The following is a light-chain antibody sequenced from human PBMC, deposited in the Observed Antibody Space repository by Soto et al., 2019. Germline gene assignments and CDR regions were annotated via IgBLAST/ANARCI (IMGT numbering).Light chain of an antibody. J-gene: IGLJ3*02. Sequence: QSVLTQPASVSGSPGQSITISCGGTSSDVGAYIYVSWYQQYPGKAPKLIIYEVNNRPSGVSGRFSGSKSDTTAYLTISGLQAEDEADYYCQSYDSSLSGWVFGGGTKLTVL. CDR3: QSYDSSLSGWV. CDR2: EVN. V-gene: IGLV2-14*03. CDR1: SSDVGAYIY.